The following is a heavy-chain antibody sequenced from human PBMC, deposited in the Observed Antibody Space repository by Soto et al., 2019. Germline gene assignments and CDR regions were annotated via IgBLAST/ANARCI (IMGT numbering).Heavy chain of an antibody. J-gene: IGHJ4*02. D-gene: IGHD3-16*01. CDR2: ISYDGSNK. CDR3: ARDPWAADY. CDR1: GFIFSSYG. Sequence: PGGSLRLSCEASGFIFSSYGMNWVRQAPGKGLEWVAAISYDGSNKYYSDSVKGRFTISRDNSKNTVNLQMNSLRAEDTAVYYCARDPWAADYWGQGTLVTVSS. V-gene: IGHV3-30*03.